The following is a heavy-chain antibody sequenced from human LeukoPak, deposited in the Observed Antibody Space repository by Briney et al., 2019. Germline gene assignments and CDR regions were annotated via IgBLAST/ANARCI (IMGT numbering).Heavy chain of an antibody. J-gene: IGHJ5*02. CDR3: ARDRGSVTMIVVALNGNWFDP. CDR2: FYSRGST. D-gene: IGHD3-22*01. Sequence: SETLSLTCAVSGGSINSGGYSWSWIRQPPGKGLEWIGFFYSRGSTYYNPSLKSRVSISVDTSKNQFPLKVTSVTAADTAVYYCARDRGSVTMIVVALNGNWFDPWGQGTLVTVSS. V-gene: IGHV4-30-4*07. CDR1: GGSINSGGYS.